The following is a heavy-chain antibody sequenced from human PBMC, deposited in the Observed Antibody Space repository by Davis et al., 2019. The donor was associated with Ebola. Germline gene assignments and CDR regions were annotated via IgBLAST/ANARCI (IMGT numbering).Heavy chain of an antibody. J-gene: IGHJ4*02. CDR3: GKGKLEEMDS. V-gene: IGHV1-46*01. Sequence: ASVKASCKASGYRFTSYYMHWARQAPGHGLEWMGTINTSDGFTSYAQEFQGRVTMTRDTSTSTVYMDLRSLRSEDTAVYYCGKGKLEEMDSWGQGTLVTVSS. CDR2: INTSDGFT. D-gene: IGHD1-1*01. CDR1: GYRFTSYY.